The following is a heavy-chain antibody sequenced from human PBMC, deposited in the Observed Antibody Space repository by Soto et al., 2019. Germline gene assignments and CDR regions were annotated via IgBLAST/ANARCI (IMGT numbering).Heavy chain of an antibody. CDR1: GYTFTSYG. CDR2: ISAYNGNT. V-gene: IGHV1-18*01. CDR3: ARVVTIFGVVILELDV. Sequence: ASVKVSCKASGYTFTSYGISWVRQAPGQGLEWMGWISAYNGNTNYAQKLQGRVTMTTDTSTSTAYMELRSLRSDDTAVYYCARVVTIFGVVILELDVWGKGTTVTVSS. J-gene: IGHJ6*04. D-gene: IGHD3-3*01.